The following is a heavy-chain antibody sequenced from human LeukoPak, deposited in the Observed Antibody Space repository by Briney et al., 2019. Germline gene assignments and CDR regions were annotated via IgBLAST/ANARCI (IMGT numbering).Heavy chain of an antibody. CDR2: ISSSSSYI. CDR1: GFTFSSYS. J-gene: IGHJ4*02. D-gene: IGHD3-22*01. CDR3: ARDHFESTGSFDY. V-gene: IGHV3-21*01. Sequence: GGSLRLSCAASGFTFSSYSMNWVRQAPGKGLEWVSSISSSSSYIYYADSVKGRFTISRDNAKNSLYLQMNSLRAEDTAVYYCARDHFESTGSFDYWGQGTQVTVSS.